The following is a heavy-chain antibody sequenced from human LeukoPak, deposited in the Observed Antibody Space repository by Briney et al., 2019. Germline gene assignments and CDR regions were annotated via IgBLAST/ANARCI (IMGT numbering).Heavy chain of an antibody. CDR1: GGSISSGNYY. V-gene: IGHV4-39*01. CDR2: IYYSGST. CDR3: AGHTLRSGYYLGNCFDP. J-gene: IGHJ5*02. Sequence: SETLSLTCTVSGGSISSGNYYWGWIRQPPGKGLDWIRSIYYSGSTYYNPSLKSRVTISVDTPKNQFFLKLTSVTAADTAVYYCAGHTLRSGYYLGNCFDPWGQGTLVTVSS. D-gene: IGHD3-22*01.